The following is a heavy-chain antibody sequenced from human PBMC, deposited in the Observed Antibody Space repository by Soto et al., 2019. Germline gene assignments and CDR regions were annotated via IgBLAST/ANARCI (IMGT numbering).Heavy chain of an antibody. CDR3: ARDLGAVAGTNYYYGMDV. J-gene: IGHJ6*02. CDR1: GYTFTSYG. Sequence: ASVKVSCKASGYTFTSYGISWVRQAPGQAREWMGWISAYNGNTNYAQKLQGRVTMTTDTSTSTAYMELRSLRSDDTAVYYCARDLGAVAGTNYYYGMDVWGQGTTVTVSS. V-gene: IGHV1-18*01. CDR2: ISAYNGNT. D-gene: IGHD6-19*01.